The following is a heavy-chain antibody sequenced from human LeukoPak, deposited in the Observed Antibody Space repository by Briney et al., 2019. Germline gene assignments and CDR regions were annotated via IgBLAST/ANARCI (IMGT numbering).Heavy chain of an antibody. J-gene: IGHJ6*02. CDR1: GGSFSGYY. CDR3: ARVYYDSSGYWAKPYYYYGMDV. D-gene: IGHD3-22*01. Sequence: SETLSLTCAVYGGSFSGYYWSWIRQPPGKGLEWFGEINHSGSTNYNPSLKSRVTISVDTSKNQFSLKLSSVTAADTAVYYCARVYYDSSGYWAKPYYYYGMDVWGQGTTVTVSS. CDR2: INHSGST. V-gene: IGHV4-34*01.